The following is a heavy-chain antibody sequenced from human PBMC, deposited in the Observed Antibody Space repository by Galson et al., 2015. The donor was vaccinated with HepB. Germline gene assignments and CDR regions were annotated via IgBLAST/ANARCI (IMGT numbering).Heavy chain of an antibody. D-gene: IGHD3-22*01. CDR2: FSGSGDRT. J-gene: IGHJ4*02. CDR1: GFTFSSYA. Sequence: SLRLSCAASGFTFSSYAMSWVRQAPGRGLDWVSLFSGSGDRTYYADSVKGRFIISRDNSKNTLYLQMNSLRAEDTAVYYCAKDYYDSSGYPFDYWGQGTLVTVSS. V-gene: IGHV3-23*01. CDR3: AKDYYDSSGYPFDY.